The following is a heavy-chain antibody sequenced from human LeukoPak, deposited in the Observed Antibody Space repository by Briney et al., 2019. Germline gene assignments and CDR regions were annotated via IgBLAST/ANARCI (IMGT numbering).Heavy chain of an antibody. Sequence: SETLSLTCTVSGGSISSNYWVWIRQPAGKGLEWIGRIYTSGSTIYNPSLKSRVTMSVDTSKNQFSLKLSSVTAADTAVYYCASSEITIFGVVPPLLSLWGQGTLVTVSS. CDR1: GGSISSNY. J-gene: IGHJ4*02. D-gene: IGHD3-3*01. CDR3: ASSEITIFGVVPPLLSL. V-gene: IGHV4-4*07. CDR2: IYTSGST.